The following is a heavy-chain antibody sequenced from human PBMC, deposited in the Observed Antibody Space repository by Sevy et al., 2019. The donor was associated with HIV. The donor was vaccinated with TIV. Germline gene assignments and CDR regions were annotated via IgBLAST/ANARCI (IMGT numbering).Heavy chain of an antibody. D-gene: IGHD2-8*02. V-gene: IGHV3-33*06. CDR2: IWFDGSNE. CDR3: AKRRVQSGLSGGGANYGMDV. Sequence: GGSLRLSCAASGFSFSSYGMHWVRQAPGKGLEWLAVIWFDGSNEYYADSVTGRFIISRDNSRNTLYLQMNSLRAEDTAIYYCAKRRVQSGLSGGGANYGMDVCGRGTTVTVSS. CDR1: GFSFSSYG. J-gene: IGHJ6*02.